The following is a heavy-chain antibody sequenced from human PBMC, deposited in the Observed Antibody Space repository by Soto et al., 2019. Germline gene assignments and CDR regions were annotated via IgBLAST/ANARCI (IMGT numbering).Heavy chain of an antibody. CDR3: ARDVIGVLRFLEWSHAFDI. Sequence: PGGSLRLSCAASEFTLSNYWMSWVRQAPGKGLEWVDNIKRDGSEKKYADSVKGRFTISRDNAKNSPYLQMNSLRAEDTDVYYCARDVIGVLRFLEWSHAFDIWGQGTMVTVSS. D-gene: IGHD3-3*01. V-gene: IGHV3-7*03. CDR1: EFTLSNYW. J-gene: IGHJ3*02. CDR2: IKRDGSEK.